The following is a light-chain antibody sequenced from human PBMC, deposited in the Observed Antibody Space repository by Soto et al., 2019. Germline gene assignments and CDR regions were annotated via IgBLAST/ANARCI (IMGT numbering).Light chain of an antibody. J-gene: IGKJ1*01. CDR2: AAS. V-gene: IGKV1-39*01. Sequence: DIQMTQSPSSLSASVGDRVTISCRASESISSYLNWYQQKPGKAPKLLIYAASSLQSGVPSRFSGSGSGTAFTLTINSLQPEDFATYYCQQSYSTVWTFGQGTKVEIK. CDR1: ESISSY. CDR3: QQSYSTVWT.